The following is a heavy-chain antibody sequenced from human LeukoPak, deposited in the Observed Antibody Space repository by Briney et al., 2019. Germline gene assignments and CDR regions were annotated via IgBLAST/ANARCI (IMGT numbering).Heavy chain of an antibody. V-gene: IGHV6-1*01. CDR2: TYYRSKWYN. CDR1: GDSVSSNTAA. J-gene: IGHJ6*04. D-gene: IGHD6-19*01. CDR3: ARQYSSGWYYYYGLDV. Sequence: SQTISLTCAISGDSVSSNTAAWNWIRQSPSRGLEWLGRTYYRSKWYNDYAVSVKSRITINPDTSKNQFSLQLNSVTPEDAAVYYCARQYSSGWYYYYGLDVWGKGTTVTVSS.